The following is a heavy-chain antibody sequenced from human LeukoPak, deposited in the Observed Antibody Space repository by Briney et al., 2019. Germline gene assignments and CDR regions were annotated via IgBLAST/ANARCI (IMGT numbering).Heavy chain of an antibody. Sequence: SETLSLTCTVSRGSISSYYWSWIRQPPGKGLEWIGYIFSSGSTNYNPSLKSRVTISVDTSKNHFSLNLSSVTAADTAVYYCARGFGERGPSFDYWGQGILVTVSS. CDR3: ARGFGERGPSFDY. V-gene: IGHV4-59*01. CDR2: IFSSGST. D-gene: IGHD3-10*01. J-gene: IGHJ4*02. CDR1: RGSISSYY.